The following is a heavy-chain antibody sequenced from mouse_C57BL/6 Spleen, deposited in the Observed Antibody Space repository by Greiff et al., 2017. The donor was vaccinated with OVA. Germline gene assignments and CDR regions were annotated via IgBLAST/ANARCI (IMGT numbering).Heavy chain of an antibody. V-gene: IGHV5-4*01. D-gene: IGHD3-2*02. CDR1: GFTFSSYA. J-gene: IGHJ3*01. CDR2: ISDGGSYT. Sequence: EVHLVESGGGLVKPGGSLKLSCAASGFTFSSYAMSWVRQTPEKRLEWVATISDGGSYTYYPDNVKCRFTISRDNAKNNLYLQMSHLKSEDTAMYYCASGGLGFAYWGQGTLVTVSA. CDR3: ASGGLGFAY.